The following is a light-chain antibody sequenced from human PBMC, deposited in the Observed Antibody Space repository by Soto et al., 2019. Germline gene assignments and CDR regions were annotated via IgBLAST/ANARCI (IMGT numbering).Light chain of an antibody. Sequence: EIVLTQSPGTLSLSPVERATLSCRASQSVSSNYLAWYQQKSGQAPRLLIYGASSRANGIPDRFSGSGSGTDFTLTISRLEPEDFAVYYCHQYGSSPRTFGQGTKVEIK. CDR1: QSVSSNY. J-gene: IGKJ1*01. CDR3: HQYGSSPRT. V-gene: IGKV3-20*01. CDR2: GAS.